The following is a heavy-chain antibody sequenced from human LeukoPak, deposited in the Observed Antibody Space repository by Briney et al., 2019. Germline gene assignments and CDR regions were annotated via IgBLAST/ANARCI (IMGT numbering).Heavy chain of an antibody. V-gene: IGHV4-34*01. D-gene: IGHD3-3*01. J-gene: IGHJ5*02. CDR2: INHSGST. CDR3: ARSCTYYDFWSGYYRSAGLPKARFDP. CDR1: GGTFSGYY. Sequence: SETLSLTCAVYGGTFSGYYWSWIRQPPGKGLEWIGEINHSGSTHYNPALKSRVTISVDTPKHQFSLKLSSVTAADTAVYYCARSCTYYDFWSGYYRSAGLPKARFDPWGQGTLVTVSS.